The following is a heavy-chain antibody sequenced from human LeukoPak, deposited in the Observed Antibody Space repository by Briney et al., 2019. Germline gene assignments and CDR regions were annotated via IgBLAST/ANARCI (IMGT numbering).Heavy chain of an antibody. J-gene: IGHJ3*02. CDR2: ISGSGGST. V-gene: IGHV3-23*01. Sequence: PGGSLRLSCAASGFTFSSYAMSWVRQAPGKGLEWVSAISGSGGSTYYADSVKGRFTISRDNSKNTLYLQMNSLRAEDTAVYYCAGYSSPADAFDIWGQGTMVTVSS. D-gene: IGHD6-13*01. CDR1: GFTFSSYA. CDR3: AGYSSPADAFDI.